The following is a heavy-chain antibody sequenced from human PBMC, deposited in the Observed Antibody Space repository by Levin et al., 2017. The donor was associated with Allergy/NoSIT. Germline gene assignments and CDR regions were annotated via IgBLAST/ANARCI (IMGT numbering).Heavy chain of an antibody. CDR1: AFSFSDHF. D-gene: IGHD6-13*01. V-gene: IGHV3-11*01. Sequence: GGSLRLSCAASAFSFSDHFMSWIRQAPGKGLEWVSYISSSGSTIYYADSVKGRFTVSRDNAKNSLYLQMNSLRAEDTAVYYCAGPSSWSDKACHIWGQGTKVTVSS. J-gene: IGHJ3*02. CDR3: AGPSSWSDKACHI. CDR2: ISSSGSTI.